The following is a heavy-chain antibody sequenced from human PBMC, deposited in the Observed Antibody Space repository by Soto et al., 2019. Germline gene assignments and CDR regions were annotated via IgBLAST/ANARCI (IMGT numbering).Heavy chain of an antibody. J-gene: IGHJ4*02. V-gene: IGHV1-3*01. D-gene: IGHD3-22*01. CDR3: ARSPQSITMIVVVRPLED. CDR1: GYTFTSYA. Sequence: ASVKVSCKASGYTFTSYAMHWVRQAPGQRLEWMGWINAGNGNTKYSQKFQGRVTITRDTSASTAYMELSSLRSEDTAVYYCARSPQSITMIVVVRPLEDWGQGTRVTVSS. CDR2: INAGNGNT.